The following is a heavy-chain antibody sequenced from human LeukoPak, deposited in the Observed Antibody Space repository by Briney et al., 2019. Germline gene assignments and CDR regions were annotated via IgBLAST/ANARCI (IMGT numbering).Heavy chain of an antibody. CDR2: IYTSGST. D-gene: IGHD3-10*01. CDR3: AGLWFGELWAFDI. J-gene: IGHJ3*02. CDR1: GGSISSGGYY. Sequence: SQTLSLTCTVSGGSISSGGYYWSWIRQPAGKGLEWIGRIYTSGSTNYNPSLKSRVTMSVDTSKNQFSLKLSSVTAADTAVYYCAGLWFGELWAFDIWGQGTMVTVSS. V-gene: IGHV4-61*02.